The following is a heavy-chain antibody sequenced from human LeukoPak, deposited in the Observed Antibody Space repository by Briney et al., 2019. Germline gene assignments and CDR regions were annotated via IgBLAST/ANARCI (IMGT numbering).Heavy chain of an antibody. J-gene: IGHJ6*03. D-gene: IGHD3-3*01. CDR1: GYTFTSYG. V-gene: IGHV1-18*01. CDR3: ARDEGYDFWSGHYYYYMDV. CDR2: ISAYNGNT. Sequence: ASVTVSCKASGYTFTSYGISWVRQAPGQGLEWMGWISAYNGNTNYAQKFQGRVTMTRDTSISTAYMELSRLRSDDTAVYYCARDEGYDFWSGHYYYYMDVWGKGTTVTVSS.